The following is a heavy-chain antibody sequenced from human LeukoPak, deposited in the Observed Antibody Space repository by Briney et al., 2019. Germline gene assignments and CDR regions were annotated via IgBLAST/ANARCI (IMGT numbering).Heavy chain of an antibody. CDR3: ARIEYSSSSYYYYYMDV. J-gene: IGHJ6*03. V-gene: IGHV5-51*01. CDR2: IYPGDSDT. D-gene: IGHD6-6*01. CDR1: GYSFTSYW. Sequence: GESLKISCKGSGYSFTSYWIGWVRQMPGKGLEWMGIIYPGDSDTKYSPSFQGQVTISADKSISTAYLQWSSLKASDTAMYYCARIEYSSSSYYYYYMDVWGKGTTVTVSS.